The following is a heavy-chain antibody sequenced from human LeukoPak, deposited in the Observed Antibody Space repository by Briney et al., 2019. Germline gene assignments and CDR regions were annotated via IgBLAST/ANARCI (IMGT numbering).Heavy chain of an antibody. D-gene: IGHD2-15*01. CDR2: ISGSGGST. Sequence: GGTLRLSCAASGFTFSSYGMSWVRQAPGKGLEWVSAISGSGGSTYYADSVKGRFTISRDNSKNTLYLQMNSLRAEDTAVYYCAKGVAGYCSGGSCYFDYWGQGTLVTVFS. CDR3: AKGVAGYCSGGSCYFDY. V-gene: IGHV3-23*01. J-gene: IGHJ4*02. CDR1: GFTFSSYG.